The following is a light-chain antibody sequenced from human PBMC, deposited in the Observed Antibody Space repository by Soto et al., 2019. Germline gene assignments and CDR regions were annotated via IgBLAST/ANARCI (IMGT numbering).Light chain of an antibody. CDR3: QHYSNYPLT. J-gene: IGKJ4*01. V-gene: IGKV1-5*03. Sequence: DIQMTQSPSTLSASVGERVTITCRASQSISTWLAWYQQKPGKAPKLLIDKASSLESGVPSRFSGSGSGTEFTLTISSLQPDDFATYYCQHYSNYPLTFGGGTKVEIK. CDR2: KAS. CDR1: QSISTW.